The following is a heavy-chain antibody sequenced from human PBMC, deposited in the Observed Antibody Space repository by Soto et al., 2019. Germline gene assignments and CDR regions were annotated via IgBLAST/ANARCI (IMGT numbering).Heavy chain of an antibody. D-gene: IGHD2-15*01. V-gene: IGHV3-30*03. CDR2: ISYDGSNK. J-gene: IGHJ6*02. CDR3: ARVDFFCDGCRCYGVLLYF. Sequence: GGSLRLSCAASGFTFSSYGMHWVRQAPGKGLEWVAVISYDGSNKYYADSVKGRFTISRDNSKNTLYLQMNSLRAEDTAVYYCARVDFFCDGCRCYGVLLYFWGQGTTVTVSS. CDR1: GFTFSSYG.